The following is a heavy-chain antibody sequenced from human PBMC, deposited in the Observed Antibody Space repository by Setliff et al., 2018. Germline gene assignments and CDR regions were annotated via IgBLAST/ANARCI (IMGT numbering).Heavy chain of an antibody. V-gene: IGHV1-46*01. Sequence: ASVKVSCKASGYTFTGYYLHWVRQAPGQGLEWMGIIDPSADYTNYAQKFQGRVTMTKDTSTTTVYMELSSLRSEDTAVYYCARAPLESGYYYGQGHYFNNWGQGTLVTVSS. CDR3: ARAPLESGYYYGQGHYFNN. CDR2: IDPSADYT. J-gene: IGHJ4*02. CDR1: GYTFTGYY. D-gene: IGHD5-18*01.